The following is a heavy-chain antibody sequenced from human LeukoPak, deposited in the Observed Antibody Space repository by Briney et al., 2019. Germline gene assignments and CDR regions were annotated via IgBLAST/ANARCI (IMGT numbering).Heavy chain of an antibody. CDR3: AKDLNFYGDYANIGFDP. D-gene: IGHD4-17*01. Sequence: PGGSLRLSCAASGFTFSSYSMNWVRQAPGKGLEWVAFIRYDGSNKYYADSVKGRFTISRDNSKNTLYLQMNSLRAEDTAVYYCAKDLNFYGDYANIGFDPWGQGTLVTVSS. CDR2: IRYDGSNK. CDR1: GFTFSSYS. J-gene: IGHJ5*02. V-gene: IGHV3-30*02.